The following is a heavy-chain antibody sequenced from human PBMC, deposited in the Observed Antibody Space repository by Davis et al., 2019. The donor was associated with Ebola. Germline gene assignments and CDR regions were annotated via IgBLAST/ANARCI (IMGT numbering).Heavy chain of an antibody. CDR3: ARVIHFPGIGTDV. J-gene: IGHJ6*02. CDR2: INTDGGST. V-gene: IGHV3-74*01. Sequence: GESLKISCSASGFTFSSYWMHWVRQAPGKGLVWVSRINTDGGSTSYADSVRGRFTVSRDNAKNTLYLQMNSLRVEDTAVYHCARVIHFPGIGTDVWGQGATVTVS. CDR1: GFTFSSYW. D-gene: IGHD2/OR15-2a*01.